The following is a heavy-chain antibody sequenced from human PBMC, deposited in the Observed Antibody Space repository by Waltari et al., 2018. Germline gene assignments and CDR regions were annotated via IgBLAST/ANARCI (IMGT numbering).Heavy chain of an antibody. D-gene: IGHD1-1*01. J-gene: IGHJ6*03. CDR1: GGSISSSNW. CDR3: ARSKLERGEYYMDV. V-gene: IGHV4-4*02. Sequence: QVQLQESGPGLVKPSGTLSLTCAVSGGSISSSNWWSWVRRPPGKGLGWIGEIYHSGSTNYNPYIKSRVTRSVDKSKNQFSLKLSSVTAADTAVYYCARSKLERGEYYMDVWGKGTTVTVSS. CDR2: IYHSGST.